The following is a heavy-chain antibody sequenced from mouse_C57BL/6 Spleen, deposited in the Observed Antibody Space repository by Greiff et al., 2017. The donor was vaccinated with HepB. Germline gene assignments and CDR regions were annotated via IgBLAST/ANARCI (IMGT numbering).Heavy chain of an antibody. Sequence: QVQLQQPGAELVRPGSSVKLSCKASGYTFTSYWMHWVKQRPIQGLEWIGNIDPSDSETHSNQKFKDKATLTVDKSSSTAYMQLSSLTSEDSAVYYCARELGLWYFDVWGTGTTVTVST. D-gene: IGHD4-1*01. J-gene: IGHJ1*03. CDR2: IDPSDSET. CDR1: GYTFTSYW. CDR3: ARELGLWYFDV. V-gene: IGHV1-52*01.